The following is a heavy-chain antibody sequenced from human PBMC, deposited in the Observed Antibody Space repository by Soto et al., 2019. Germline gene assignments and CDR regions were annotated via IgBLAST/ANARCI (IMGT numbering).Heavy chain of an antibody. CDR3: TTDRGYCSSTSCSEGPSKYFDY. J-gene: IGHJ4*02. D-gene: IGHD2-2*03. Sequence: GGSLRLSCAASGFTFSNAWMNWVRQAPGKGLEWVGRIKSKTDGGTTDYAAPVKGRFTISRDDSKNTLYLQMNSLKTEDTAVYYCTTDRGYCSSTSCSEGPSKYFDYWGQGTLVTVSS. V-gene: IGHV3-15*07. CDR1: GFTFSNAW. CDR2: IKSKTDGGTT.